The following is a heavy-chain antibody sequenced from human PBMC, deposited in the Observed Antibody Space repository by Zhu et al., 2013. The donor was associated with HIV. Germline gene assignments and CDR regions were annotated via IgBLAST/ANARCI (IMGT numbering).Heavy chain of an antibody. J-gene: IGHJ6*02. CDR1: GFTFSSYS. D-gene: IGHD2-15*01. CDR2: ISSSSSYI. V-gene: IGHV3-21*01. CDR3: ASDARIPYGMDV. Sequence: EVQLVESGGGLVQPGGSLRLSCAASGFTFSSYSMNWVRQAPGKGLEWVSSISSSSSYIYYADSVKGRFTISRDNAKNSLYLQMNSLRAEDTAVYYCASDARIPYGMDVWGQGTTVTVSS.